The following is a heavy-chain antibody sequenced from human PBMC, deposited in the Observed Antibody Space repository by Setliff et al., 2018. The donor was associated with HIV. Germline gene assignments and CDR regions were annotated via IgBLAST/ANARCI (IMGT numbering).Heavy chain of an antibody. CDR3: AKSKQRIAHGLES. J-gene: IGHJ4*02. CDR1: GFSFSDYY. D-gene: IGHD2-21*01. V-gene: IGHV3-11*04. Sequence: EGSLRLSCIASGFSFSDYYMTWIRQPPGKGLEWIAYIDDSGRIRDYAGSVKGRFTISRDNTKSSLYLLMDSLTVEDTAIYFCAKSKQRIAHGLESWGQGAQVTVSS. CDR2: IDDSGRIR.